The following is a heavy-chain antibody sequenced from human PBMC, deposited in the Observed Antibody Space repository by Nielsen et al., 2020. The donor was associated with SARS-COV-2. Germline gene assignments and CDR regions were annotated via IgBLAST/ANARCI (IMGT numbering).Heavy chain of an antibody. Sequence: KVSCKGSGYSFTSYWISWVRQMPGKGLEWMGRIDPSDSYTNYSPSFQGHVTISADKSISTAYLQWSSLKASDTAMHYCAREGRDDSGTERHGMDVWGRGTTVTVSS. CDR2: IDPSDSYT. V-gene: IGHV5-10-1*01. J-gene: IGHJ6*02. D-gene: IGHD3-10*01. CDR1: GYSFTSYW. CDR3: AREGRDDSGTERHGMDV.